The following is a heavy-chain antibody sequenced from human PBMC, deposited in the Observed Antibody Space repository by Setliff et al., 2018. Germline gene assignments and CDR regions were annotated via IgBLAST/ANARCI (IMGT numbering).Heavy chain of an antibody. Sequence: PGGSLRLSCAASRITFSGYWMSWVRQAPGKGLEWVANIKPDGSEENFVDSVKGRFTISRDNVKNSLYLQMSSLRAEDTAVYYCAKPTTVTTTHYYYYMDVWGKGTTVTVSS. D-gene: IGHD4-4*01. CDR3: AKPTTVTTTHYYYYMDV. J-gene: IGHJ6*03. CDR2: IKPDGSEE. CDR1: RITFSGYW. V-gene: IGHV3-7*03.